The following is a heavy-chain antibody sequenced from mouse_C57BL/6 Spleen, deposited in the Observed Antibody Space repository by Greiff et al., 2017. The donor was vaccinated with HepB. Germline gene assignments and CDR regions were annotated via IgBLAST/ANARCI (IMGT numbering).Heavy chain of an antibody. J-gene: IGHJ1*03. CDR1: GFTFSSYA. CDR3: ARVPQSRYFDV. CDR2: ISDGGSYT. Sequence: EVNVVESGGGLVKPGGSLKLSCAASGFTFSSYAMSWVRQTPEKRLEWVATISDGGSYTYYPDNVKGRFTISRDNAKNNLYLQMSHLKSEDTAMYYCARVPQSRYFDVWGTGTTVTVSS. V-gene: IGHV5-4*03.